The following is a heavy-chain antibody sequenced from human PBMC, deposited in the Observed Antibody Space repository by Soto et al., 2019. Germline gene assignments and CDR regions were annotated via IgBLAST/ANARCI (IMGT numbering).Heavy chain of an antibody. Sequence: LRLSCTASGFNFSRFWTHWVRQVPGRGLVWVSHINSDGSRTSYADSVKGRFTISRDNAKNTLYLQMNSLRAEDTAVYYCARDLSSCSSARCYSFYYGMDLWGQGTTVTVSS. D-gene: IGHD2-2*01. CDR2: INSDGSRT. J-gene: IGHJ6*02. CDR1: GFNFSRFW. CDR3: ARDLSSCSSARCYSFYYGMDL. V-gene: IGHV3-74*01.